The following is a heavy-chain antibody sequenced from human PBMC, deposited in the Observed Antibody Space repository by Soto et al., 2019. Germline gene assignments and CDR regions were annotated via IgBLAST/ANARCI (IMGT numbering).Heavy chain of an antibody. J-gene: IGHJ4*02. Sequence: SGPTLVNPTQTLTLTCTFSGFSLSTRGGGVGWIRQPPGKALECLALIYWDDDKRYSPSLKSRLTITKDTSKNQVVLTLTTMDHVDTPTSSGPHRRSSNSGSNRGVFDYWGKGARVTVSS. CDR2: IYWDDDK. CDR3: PHRRSSNSGSNRGVFDY. CDR1: GFSLSTRGGG. D-gene: IGHD5-12*01. V-gene: IGHV2-5*02.